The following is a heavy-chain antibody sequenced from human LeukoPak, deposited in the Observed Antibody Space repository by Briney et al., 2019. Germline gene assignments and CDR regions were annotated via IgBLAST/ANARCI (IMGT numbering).Heavy chain of an antibody. J-gene: IGHJ6*02. CDR1: GGSISSDGYY. V-gene: IGHV4-31*03. CDR3: ARAPPNYYYGMDV. Sequence: SQTLSLTCTASGGSISSDGYYWSWIRHHPGKGLEWIGYIYYSGSTYYNPSLKSRVTISVDTSKNQFSLNLSSVTAADTAVYFCARAPPNYYYGMDVWGQGTSVTVSS. CDR2: IYYSGST.